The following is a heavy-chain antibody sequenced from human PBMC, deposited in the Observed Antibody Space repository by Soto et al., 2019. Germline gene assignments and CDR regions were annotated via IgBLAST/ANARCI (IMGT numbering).Heavy chain of an antibody. CDR3: ARAGGPCSGGSCYANAFDI. J-gene: IGHJ3*02. D-gene: IGHD2-15*01. Sequence: QVQLGQSGAEVKKPGASVKVSCKASGYTFTSYYMHWVRQAPGQGLEWMGIINPSGGSTSYAQKFQGRVTMTRDTSTSTVYMELSNLRSEDTAVYYCARAGGPCSGGSCYANAFDIWGQGTMVTVSS. CDR2: INPSGGST. V-gene: IGHV1-46*03. CDR1: GYTFTSYY.